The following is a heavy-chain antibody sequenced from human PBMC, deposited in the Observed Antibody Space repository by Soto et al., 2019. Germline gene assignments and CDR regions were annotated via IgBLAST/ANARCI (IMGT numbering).Heavy chain of an antibody. CDR1: GYIFTKYG. D-gene: IGHD2-21*02. J-gene: IGHJ5*02. CDR2: INVYNGDR. V-gene: IGHV1-18*01. Sequence: QVQVVQSGPELKKPGASVKVSCKAQGYIFTKYGIGWVRQAPGHGLEWMGLINVYNGDRKVAQKFQDRVSMTTDTATDTAYMELTSLRSGDTAVYYCARLQLGGDRMLNWFDPWGQGTLVPVSA. CDR3: ARLQLGGDRMLNWFDP.